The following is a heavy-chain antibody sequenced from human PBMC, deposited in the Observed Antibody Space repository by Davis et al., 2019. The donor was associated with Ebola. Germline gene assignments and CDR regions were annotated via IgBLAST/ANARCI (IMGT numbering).Heavy chain of an antibody. D-gene: IGHD3-10*01. CDR2: IYYSGST. J-gene: IGHJ4*02. CDR1: GGSISSYY. Sequence: SETLSLTCTVSGGSISSYYWSWIRQPPGKGLEWIGYIYYSGSTNYNPSLKSRVTISVDKSKNQFSLKLSSVTAADTAVYYCARDPTYGSGSYFDYWGQGTLVTVSS. CDR3: ARDPTYGSGSYFDY. V-gene: IGHV4-59*12.